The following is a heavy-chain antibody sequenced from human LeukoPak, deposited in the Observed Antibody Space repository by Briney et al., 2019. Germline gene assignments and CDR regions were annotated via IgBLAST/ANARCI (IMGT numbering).Heavy chain of an antibody. CDR2: IYYSGST. V-gene: IGHV4-59*01. CDR3: ARVIWFGDLFTFDP. CDR1: GGSISTYY. J-gene: IGHJ5*02. D-gene: IGHD3-10*01. Sequence: SETLSLTCTVSGGSISTYYWRWIRQPPGKGLEWIGYIYYSGSTNYTPSLKSRVTISVDTSKNQFSLKLSSVTAADTAVYYCARVIWFGDLFTFDPWGQGTLVTVSS.